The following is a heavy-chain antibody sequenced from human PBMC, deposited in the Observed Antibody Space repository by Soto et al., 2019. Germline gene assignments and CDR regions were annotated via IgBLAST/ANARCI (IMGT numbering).Heavy chain of an antibody. Sequence: GGSLRLSCAASGFTFSSYSMNWVRQAPGKGLEWVSSISSSSSSYIYYADSVKGRFTISRDNAKNSLYLQMNSLRAEDTAVYYCARDVGMDSSSYGSPDYWGQGTLVTVSS. D-gene: IGHD6-6*01. J-gene: IGHJ4*02. CDR3: ARDVGMDSSSYGSPDY. CDR1: GFTFSSYS. V-gene: IGHV3-21*01. CDR2: ISSSSSSYI.